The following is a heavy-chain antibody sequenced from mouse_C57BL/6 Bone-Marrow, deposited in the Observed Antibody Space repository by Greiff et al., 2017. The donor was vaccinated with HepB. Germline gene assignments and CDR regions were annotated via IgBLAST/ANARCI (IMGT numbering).Heavy chain of an antibody. CDR3: ARTSLYYGYDGGFAY. CDR2: INPSSGST. V-gene: IGHV1-4*01. D-gene: IGHD2-2*01. J-gene: IGHJ3*01. Sequence: VKLVESGAELARPGASVKMSCKASGYNFTSYTMHWVKHRPGQGLEWIGYINPSSGSTNYNQRFKDKATLTADKSSSTAYMQLTSLTSEDSAVYYCARTSLYYGYDGGFAYWGRGTRVTVSA. CDR1: GYNFTSYT.